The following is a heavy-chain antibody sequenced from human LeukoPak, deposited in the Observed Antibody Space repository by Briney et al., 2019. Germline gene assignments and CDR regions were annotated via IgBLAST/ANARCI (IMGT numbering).Heavy chain of an antibody. D-gene: IGHD5-24*01. Sequence: GGSLRLSCAASGFTFSTYAMSWFRQAPGKGLEWVSAISGSGYSTYYTDSVEGRFTISRDNSKNTLFLQMNSLRAEDTAVYYCAKDKSEMETITRAFDFWGQGTMVTVSS. V-gene: IGHV3-23*01. CDR1: GFTFSTYA. CDR3: AKDKSEMETITRAFDF. J-gene: IGHJ3*01. CDR2: ISGSGYST.